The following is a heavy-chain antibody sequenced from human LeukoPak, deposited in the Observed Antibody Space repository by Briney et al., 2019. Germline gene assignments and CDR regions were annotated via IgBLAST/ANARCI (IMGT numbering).Heavy chain of an antibody. D-gene: IGHD1/OR15-1a*01. CDR1: GYIFTNHG. CDR2: INAANGNI. Sequence: ASVTVSCKASGYIFTNHGIHWVRQAPGQRLECMGWINAANGNIKYSPSFQGRVTFTGDISASTVYMEMSSLRSEDTALYYCARDGGGRYGTTLLDYWGQGTLVTVSS. CDR3: ARDGGGRYGTTLLDY. V-gene: IGHV1-3*01. J-gene: IGHJ4*02.